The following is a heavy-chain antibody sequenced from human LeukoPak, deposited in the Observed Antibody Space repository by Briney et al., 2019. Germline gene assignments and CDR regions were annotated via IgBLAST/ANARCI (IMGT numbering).Heavy chain of an antibody. Sequence: SETLSLTCTVSGGPISSYYWSWIRQPPGKGLEWIGYIYTSGSTNYNPSLKGRVTISVDTSKNQFSLKLSSVTAADTAVYYCARPQRGYSSSSDNNWFDPWGQGTLVTVPS. CDR2: IYTSGST. D-gene: IGHD6-6*01. CDR1: GGPISSYY. V-gene: IGHV4-4*09. J-gene: IGHJ5*02. CDR3: ARPQRGYSSSSDNNWFDP.